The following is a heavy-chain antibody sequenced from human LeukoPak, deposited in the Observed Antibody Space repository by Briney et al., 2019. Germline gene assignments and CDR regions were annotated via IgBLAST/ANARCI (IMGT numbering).Heavy chain of an antibody. CDR2: IWYDGSNK. CDR1: GFTVSSNY. D-gene: IGHD3-22*01. Sequence: PGGSLRLSCAASGFTVSSNYMSWVRQAPGKGLEWVAVIWYDGSNKYYADSVKGRFTISRDNSKNTLYLQMNSLRAEDTAVYYCASGSSGYPPYWGQGTRVTVSS. J-gene: IGHJ4*02. CDR3: ASGSSGYPPY. V-gene: IGHV3-33*08.